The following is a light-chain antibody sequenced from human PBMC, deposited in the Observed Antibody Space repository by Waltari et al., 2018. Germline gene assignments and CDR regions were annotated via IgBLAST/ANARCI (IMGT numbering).Light chain of an antibody. V-gene: IGLV6-57*03. Sequence: NFMLTQPHSVSESPGKTVTISCTRSSGSIASNYVQGYQQRPGSAPTTVIYEDNRRPSGVPDRFSGSIDSSSNSASLTISGLKTEDEADYYCQSYDSGVIFGGGTKLTVL. CDR2: EDN. J-gene: IGLJ2*01. CDR1: SGSIASNY. CDR3: QSYDSGVI.